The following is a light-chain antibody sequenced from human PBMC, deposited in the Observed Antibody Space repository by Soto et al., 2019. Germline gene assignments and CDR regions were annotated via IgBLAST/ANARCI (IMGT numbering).Light chain of an antibody. CDR3: QQLGSSPET. CDR1: ESIGSSY. J-gene: IGKJ1*01. CDR2: DAS. Sequence: DIVLTQSPGILSLSPGARDTLSCSASESIGSSYLAWYQQKPGRAPRLLIYDASNRAPGIPDRFSGSASGTDFTLTISRLEPEDCAVYDCQQLGSSPETFGQGTKVDIK. V-gene: IGKV3-20*01.